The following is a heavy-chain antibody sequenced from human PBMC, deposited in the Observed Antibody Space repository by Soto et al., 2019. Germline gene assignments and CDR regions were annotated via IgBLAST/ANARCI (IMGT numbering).Heavy chain of an antibody. D-gene: IGHD3-9*01. Sequence: SGPTLVNPPQTLTLTCTFSGFSLSTSGVGVGWIRQPPGKALEWLALIYSNGDNRYSPSLKSRLTITKDTSKNQVVLAMTNMDPVDTRTYYYAHHREHDILTAVYYYAMDVWGQGTTVNVSS. CDR1: GFSLSTSGVG. CDR3: AHHREHDILTAVYYYAMDV. V-gene: IGHV2-5*01. J-gene: IGHJ6*02. CDR2: IYSNGDN.